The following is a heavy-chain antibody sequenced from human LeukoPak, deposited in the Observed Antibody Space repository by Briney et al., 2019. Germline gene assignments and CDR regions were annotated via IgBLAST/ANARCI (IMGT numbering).Heavy chain of an antibody. CDR1: GGSLSSYY. CDR2: IYYSGST. J-gene: IGHJ4*02. Sequence: SGTLSLTCTVSGGSLSSYYWSWIRQPPGKGLEWIGYIYYSGSTNYNPSLKSRVTISVDTSKNQFSLKLSSVTAADTAVYYCARHVGRYYFDYWGQGTLVTVSS. V-gene: IGHV4-59*08. CDR3: ARHVGRYYFDY.